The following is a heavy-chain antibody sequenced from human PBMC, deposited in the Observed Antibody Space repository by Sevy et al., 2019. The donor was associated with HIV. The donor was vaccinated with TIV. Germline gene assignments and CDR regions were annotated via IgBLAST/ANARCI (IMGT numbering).Heavy chain of an antibody. CDR3: ARPYSNYYYAMDF. Sequence: SETLSLTCTVSGDAISGYYWSWIRQPPGKGLEWIGYIYYSGSTNYNPSLKSRVTITEDTSKNQFSLKLTSGTAADTAVYYCARPYSNYYYAMDFWGQGTTVTVSS. V-gene: IGHV4-59*01. D-gene: IGHD1-26*01. J-gene: IGHJ6*02. CDR2: IYYSGST. CDR1: GDAISGYY.